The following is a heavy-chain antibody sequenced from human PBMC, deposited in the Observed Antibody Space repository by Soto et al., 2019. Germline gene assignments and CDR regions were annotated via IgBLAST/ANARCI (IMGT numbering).Heavy chain of an antibody. D-gene: IGHD3-3*01. CDR2: IYYGGST. J-gene: IGHJ6*02. V-gene: IGHV4-59*01. Sequence: SETLSLTCTVSGGSISSYYWSWIRQPPGKGLEWIGYIYYGGSTNYNPSLKSRVTISVDTSKNQFSLKLSSVTAADTAVYYCARDRPYYDFWSGYDYYYYYGMDVWGQGATVTVSS. CDR1: GGSISSYY. CDR3: ARDRPYYDFWSGYDYYYYYGMDV.